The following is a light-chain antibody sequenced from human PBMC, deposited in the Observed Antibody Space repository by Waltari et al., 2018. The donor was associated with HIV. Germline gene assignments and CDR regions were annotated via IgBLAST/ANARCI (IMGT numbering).Light chain of an antibody. V-gene: IGLV1-47*01. CDR1: SSNIGSYY. CDR3: AAWTDSLSGVV. CDR2: RNK. Sequence: QSVLTQPPSASGTPGQRVTISCSGSSSNIGSYYVYLYQQLPGPAPKLLIYRNKQRPSGVPERFSVDKSGTSASLAISGLRSEDEADYYCAAWTDSLSGVVFGGGTKLSVL. J-gene: IGLJ2*01.